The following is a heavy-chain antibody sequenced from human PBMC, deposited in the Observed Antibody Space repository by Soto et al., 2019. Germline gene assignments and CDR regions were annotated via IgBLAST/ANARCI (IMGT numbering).Heavy chain of an antibody. D-gene: IGHD4-17*01. Sequence: SETLSLTCSVSGGSVSDKTYYWSWIRQPPGKRLEWIGYVYYSGTTNYNPSLKSRVTISVDLSKNRFSLRLSPVTTADTALYYCARTTAVPNTLRSRYFFDYWGQGTLVTVSS. CDR2: VYYSGTT. CDR3: ARTTAVPNTLRSRYFFDY. J-gene: IGHJ4*02. V-gene: IGHV4-61*01. CDR1: GGSVSDKTYY.